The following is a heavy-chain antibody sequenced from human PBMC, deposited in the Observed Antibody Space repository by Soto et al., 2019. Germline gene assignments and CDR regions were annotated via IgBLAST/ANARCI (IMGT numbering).Heavy chain of an antibody. J-gene: IGHJ4*02. Sequence: TSSYYWSWIRQPPGKGLEWIGYIYYSGSTNYNPSLKSRVTISVDTSKNQFSLKLSSVTAADTAVYYCARRWGTYFDYWGQGTLVTVSS. CDR2: IYYSGST. CDR3: ARRWGTYFDY. D-gene: IGHD7-27*01. V-gene: IGHV4-59*01. CDR1: TSSYY.